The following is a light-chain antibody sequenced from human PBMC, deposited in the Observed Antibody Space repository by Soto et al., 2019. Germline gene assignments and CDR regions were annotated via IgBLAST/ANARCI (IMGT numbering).Light chain of an antibody. CDR2: LEGSGSY. CDR1: SGHSSYI. V-gene: IGLV4-60*03. CDR3: ETWDSNTRV. J-gene: IGLJ2*01. Sequence: QSVLTQSSSVSASLGSSVKLTCTLSSGHSSYIIAWHQQQPGKAPRYLMKLEGSGSYNKGSGVPDRFSGSSSGADRYLTVSNLQSEDEAQYYCETWDSNTRVFGGGTKLTVL.